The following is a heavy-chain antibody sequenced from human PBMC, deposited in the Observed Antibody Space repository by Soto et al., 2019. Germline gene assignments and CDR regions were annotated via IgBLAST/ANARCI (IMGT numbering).Heavy chain of an antibody. J-gene: IGHJ3*02. CDR1: GGSISSYY. CDR3: ARRYGGAFDI. CDR2: IYYSGST. V-gene: IGHV4-59*08. D-gene: IGHD3-10*01. Sequence: SETLSLTCTVSGGSISSYYWSWIRQPPGKGPEWIGYIYYSGSTNYNPSLKSRVTISVDTSKNQFSLKLSSVTAADKAVDDCARRYGGAFDIWGQGKVVTV.